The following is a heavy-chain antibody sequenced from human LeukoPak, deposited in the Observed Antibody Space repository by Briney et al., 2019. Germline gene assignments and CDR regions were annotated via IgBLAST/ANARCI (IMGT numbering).Heavy chain of an antibody. CDR3: ARDSSSWTPGWFDP. CDR2: IYYSGST. J-gene: IGHJ5*02. CDR1: GGSISSYY. D-gene: IGHD6-13*01. V-gene: IGHV4-59*01. Sequence: SETLSLTCTVSGGSISSYYWSWIRQPPGKGLEWIGYIYYSGSTNYNPSLKSRVTISVDTSKNQFSLTLSSVTAADTAVYYCARDSSSWTPGWFDPWGQGTLVTVSS.